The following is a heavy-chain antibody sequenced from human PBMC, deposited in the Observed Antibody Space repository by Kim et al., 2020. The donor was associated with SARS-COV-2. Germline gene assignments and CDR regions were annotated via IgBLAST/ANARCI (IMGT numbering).Heavy chain of an antibody. D-gene: IGHD5-12*01. CDR2: IWYDGSNK. CDR1: GFTFSSYG. Sequence: GGSLRLSCAASGFTFSSYGMHWVRQAPGKGLEWVAVIWYDGSNKYYADSVKGRFTISRDNSKNTLYLQMNSLRAEDTAVYYCAKDRDGYNSGGFDPWGQGTLVTVSS. V-gene: IGHV3-33*06. CDR3: AKDRDGYNSGGFDP. J-gene: IGHJ5*02.